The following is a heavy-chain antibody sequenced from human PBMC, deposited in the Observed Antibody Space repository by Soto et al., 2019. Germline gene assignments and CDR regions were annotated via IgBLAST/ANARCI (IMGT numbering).Heavy chain of an antibody. D-gene: IGHD6-13*01. CDR3: ARASAGTGFDY. V-gene: IGHV3-53*01. J-gene: IGHJ4*02. Sequence: YLADSVKGRFTISRDNSKNTLYLQMNSPRAEDTAVYYCARASAGTGFDYWGQGTLVTVS.